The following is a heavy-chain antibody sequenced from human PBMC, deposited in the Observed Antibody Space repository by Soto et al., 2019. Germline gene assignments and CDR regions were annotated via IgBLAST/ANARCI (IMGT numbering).Heavy chain of an antibody. CDR1: GFTFSSYS. CDR3: AREMYGGGVDY. D-gene: IGHD2-8*01. Sequence: GGSLRLSCAASGFTFSSYSMNWVRQAPGKGLGWVSSISSSSSYIYYADSVKGRFTISRDNAKNSLYLQMNSLRAEDTAVYYCAREMYGGGVDYWGQGTLVTVSS. CDR2: ISSSSSYI. V-gene: IGHV3-21*01. J-gene: IGHJ4*02.